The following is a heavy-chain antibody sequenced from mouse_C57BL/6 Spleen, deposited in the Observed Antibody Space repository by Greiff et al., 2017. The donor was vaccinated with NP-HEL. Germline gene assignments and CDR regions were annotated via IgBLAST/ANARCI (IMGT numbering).Heavy chain of an antibody. CDR2: ISYDGSN. CDR3: ASGAYYSNPFAY. J-gene: IGHJ3*01. V-gene: IGHV3-6*01. Sequence: EVQLQESGPGLVKPSQSLSLTCSVTGYSITSGYYWNWIRQFPGNKLEWMGYISYDGSNNYNPPFKNRISITRDTSKNQFFLKLNSVTTEDTATYYCASGAYYSNPFAYWGQGTLVTVSA. D-gene: IGHD2-5*01. CDR1: GYSITSGYY.